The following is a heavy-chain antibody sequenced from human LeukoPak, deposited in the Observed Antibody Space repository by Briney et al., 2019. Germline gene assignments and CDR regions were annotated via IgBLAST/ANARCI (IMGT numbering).Heavy chain of an antibody. D-gene: IGHD4-17*01. CDR2: ISGSGVRT. CDR1: GFTFSSYA. CDR3: ARMTTVTPDY. Sequence: GGSLRLSCVASGFTFSSYAMSWVRQAPGKGLEWVSAISGSGVRTYYADSVKGRFTISRDNSKNTLYLQMNSLRAEDTAVYYCARMTTVTPDYWGQGTLVTVSS. V-gene: IGHV3-23*01. J-gene: IGHJ4*02.